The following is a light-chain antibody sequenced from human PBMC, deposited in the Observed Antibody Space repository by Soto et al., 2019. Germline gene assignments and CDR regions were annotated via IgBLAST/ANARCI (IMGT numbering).Light chain of an antibody. CDR3: QQRSNWLWT. CDR2: GAT. J-gene: IGKJ1*01. V-gene: IGKV1-39*01. CDR1: QSITTY. Sequence: DIQMTQSPSSLSASVGDRVTITCRASQSITTYLNWYQQKPGKAPKLLIFGATALQSGVPSRFSGSGSGTDFTLTISSLEPEDFAVYYCQQRSNWLWTFGQGTKVEIK.